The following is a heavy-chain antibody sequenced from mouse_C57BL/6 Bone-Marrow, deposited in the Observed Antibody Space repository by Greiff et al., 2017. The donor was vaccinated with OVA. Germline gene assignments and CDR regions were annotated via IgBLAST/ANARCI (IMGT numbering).Heavy chain of an antibody. CDR2: ISSGSSTI. Sequence: EVQGVESGGGLVKPGGSLKLSCAASGFTFSDYGMHWVRQAPEKGLEWVAYISSGSSTIYYADTVKGRFTISRDNAKNTLFLQMTSLRSEDTAMYYCARGIYYYGSDWFAYWGQGTLVTVSA. D-gene: IGHD1-1*01. CDR3: ARGIYYYGSDWFAY. CDR1: GFTFSDYG. J-gene: IGHJ3*01. V-gene: IGHV5-17*01.